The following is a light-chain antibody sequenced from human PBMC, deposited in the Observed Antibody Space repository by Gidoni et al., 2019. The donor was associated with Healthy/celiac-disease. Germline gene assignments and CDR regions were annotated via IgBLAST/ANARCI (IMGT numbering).Light chain of an antibody. CDR2: KVS. J-gene: IGKJ1*01. CDR3: MQGTHSSGGVFWT. Sequence: VVMTQSPLSLPVTLGQPASISCRSSQSLVYSDGNTYLNWFQQRPGQSPRRLIYKVSNRDSGVPDRFSGSGSGTDFTLKISRVEAEDVGVYHCMQGTHSSGGVFWTFGQGTKVEIK. V-gene: IGKV2-30*01. CDR1: QSLVYSDGNTY.